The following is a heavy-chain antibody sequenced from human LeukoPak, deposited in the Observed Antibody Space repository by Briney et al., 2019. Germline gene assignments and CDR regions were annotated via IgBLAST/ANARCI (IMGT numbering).Heavy chain of an antibody. V-gene: IGHV3-48*03. J-gene: IGHJ4*02. CDR3: ARAYVAAAGGYYFDY. CDR1: GFTFSSYE. CDR2: ITNNGSPK. D-gene: IGHD6-13*01. Sequence: GGTLRPSCAASGFTFSSYEMNWATQAPGKGLEWVSYITNNGSPKYYTDVLKGRFTISRDNAKNSLYLHMNSLRSEDTAVYFCARAYVAAAGGYYFDYWGQGTLVTVSS.